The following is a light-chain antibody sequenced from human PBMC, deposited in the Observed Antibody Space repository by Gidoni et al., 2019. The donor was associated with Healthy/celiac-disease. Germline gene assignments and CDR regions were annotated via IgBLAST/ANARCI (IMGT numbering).Light chain of an antibody. CDR3: QQSYSTPT. J-gene: IGKJ4*01. Sequence: DIQMTQSPSSLSASVGDRVTITCRASQSISSYLNWYQQNPGKAPKLLIYAASSLQSGVPSRFSGSGSGTDFTLTISSLQPEDFATYYCQQSYSTPTFXGXTKVEIK. CDR1: QSISSY. V-gene: IGKV1-39*01. CDR2: AAS.